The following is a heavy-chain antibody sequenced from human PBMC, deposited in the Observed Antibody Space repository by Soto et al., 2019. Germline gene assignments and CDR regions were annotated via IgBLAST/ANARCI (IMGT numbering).Heavy chain of an antibody. Sequence: EVQLLESGGGLEQPGGSLRLSCAASGFTFSSYAMNWVRQAPGKGLEWVSVISGSGDSTYYADSVKGRFTISRDNSKNTLYLQVNILGAEDTAVYYCARRGSGSDFGYWGQGTLVTVSS. J-gene: IGHJ4*02. CDR3: ARRGSGSDFGY. V-gene: IGHV3-23*01. CDR2: ISGSGDST. CDR1: GFTFSSYA. D-gene: IGHD1-26*01.